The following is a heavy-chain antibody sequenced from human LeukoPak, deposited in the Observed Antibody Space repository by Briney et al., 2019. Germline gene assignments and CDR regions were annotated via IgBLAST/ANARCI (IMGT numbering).Heavy chain of an antibody. CDR3: ASTTVTTTSYYFDY. CDR1: GGTFSSYA. CDR2: IIPIFGTA. V-gene: IGHV1-69*06. Sequence: GASVKVSCKTSGGTFSSYAISWVRQAPGQGLEWMGGIIPIFGTANYAQKFQGRVTITADKSTSTAYMELSSLRSEDTAVYYCASTTVTTTSYYFDYWGQGTLVTVSS. D-gene: IGHD4-17*01. J-gene: IGHJ4*02.